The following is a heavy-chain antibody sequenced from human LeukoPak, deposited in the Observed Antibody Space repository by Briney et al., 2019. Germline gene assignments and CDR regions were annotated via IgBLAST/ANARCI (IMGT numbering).Heavy chain of an antibody. V-gene: IGHV4-38-2*02. CDR2: IYHSGST. D-gene: IGHD3-9*01. J-gene: IGHJ4*02. CDR1: GYSISSGYY. CDR3: ARLKLRYWVGERGFDY. Sequence: PSETLSLTCTVSGYSISSGYYWGWIRQPPGKGLEWIGSIYHSGSTNYNPSLKSRVTISVDTSKNQFSLKLSSVTAADTAVYYCARLKLRYWVGERGFDYWGQGTLVTVSS.